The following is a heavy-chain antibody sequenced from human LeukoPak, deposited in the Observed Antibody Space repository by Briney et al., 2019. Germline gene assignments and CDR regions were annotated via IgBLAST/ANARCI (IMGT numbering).Heavy chain of an antibody. CDR2: IYTSGST. CDR3: ARVTMIGEDYYYYGMDV. D-gene: IGHD3-22*01. J-gene: IGHJ6*02. Sequence: SETLSLTCTGSGGSISSYYWSWIRQPAGKGLEWIGRIYTSGSTNYNPSLKSRVTMSVDTSKNQFSLKLSSVTAADTAVYYCARVTMIGEDYYYYGMDVWGQGTTVTVSS. CDR1: GGSISSYY. V-gene: IGHV4-4*07.